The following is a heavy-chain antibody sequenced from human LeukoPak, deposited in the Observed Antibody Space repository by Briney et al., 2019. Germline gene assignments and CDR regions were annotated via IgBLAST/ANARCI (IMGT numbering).Heavy chain of an antibody. CDR1: GFTFSNYW. J-gene: IGHJ4*02. Sequence: GGSLRLSCAASGFTFSNYWMHWVRQAPGKGLVWVSRINSDGSSTSYADSVKGRFTISRDNAKNTLYLQMNSLRADDTAVYYCARDQRTLYYFDYWGQGTLVTVSS. CDR2: INSDGSST. V-gene: IGHV3-74*01. CDR3: ARDQRTLYYFDY.